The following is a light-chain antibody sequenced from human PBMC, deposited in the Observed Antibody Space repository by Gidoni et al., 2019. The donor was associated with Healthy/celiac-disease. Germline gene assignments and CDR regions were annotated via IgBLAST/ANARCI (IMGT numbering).Light chain of an antibody. CDR1: QSVSSY. CDR3: QQRSNWPPYT. CDR2: DAS. J-gene: IGKJ2*01. V-gene: IGKV3-11*01. Sequence: EIVLTQSPATLSLSPGARATLSCRASQSVSSYLAWYQQKPGQAPRLPIYDASNRATGIPARFSGSGSGTDFTLTISSLEPEDFAVYYCQQRSNWPPYTFGQGTKLEIK.